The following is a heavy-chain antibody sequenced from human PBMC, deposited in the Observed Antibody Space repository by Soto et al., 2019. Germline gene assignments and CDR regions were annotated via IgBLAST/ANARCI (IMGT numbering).Heavy chain of an antibody. CDR1: GFTFSSYG. CDR2: ISYDGSNK. J-gene: IGHJ4*02. V-gene: IGHV3-30*18. D-gene: IGHD6-13*01. CDR3: AKDLVRAAAGTSFSDY. Sequence: QVQLVESGGGVVQPGRSLRLSCAASGFTFSSYGMHWVRQAPGKGLEWVAVISYDGSNKYYADSVKGRFTISRDNSKNTLYLQMNSLRAEDTAVCYCAKDLVRAAAGTSFSDYWGQGTLVTVSS.